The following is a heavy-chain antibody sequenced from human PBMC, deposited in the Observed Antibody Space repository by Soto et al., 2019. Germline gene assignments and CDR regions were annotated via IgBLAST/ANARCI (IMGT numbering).Heavy chain of an antibody. CDR3: ARVNYYGSGSYQDFFYFYALDV. CDR2: MNPNSGDT. Sequence: AASVKVSCKTSGYTFSTYDINWVRQAPGQGLEWMGWMNPNSGDTGYAQKFLGRLTMTRDSSIRTVYMELSSLSSEDTAVYYCARVNYYGSGSYQDFFYFYALDVWGQGTTVTVSS. V-gene: IGHV1-8*01. D-gene: IGHD3-10*01. CDR1: GYTFSTYD. J-gene: IGHJ6*02.